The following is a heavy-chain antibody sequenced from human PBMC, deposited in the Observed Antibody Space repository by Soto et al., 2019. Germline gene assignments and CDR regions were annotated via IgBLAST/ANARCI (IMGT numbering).Heavy chain of an antibody. Sequence: SETLSLTCAVYGGSISYHYWSWIRKPPGKGLEWIGEINHNGSTNYNPSLKSRVTISVDKSKNQFSLKLSSVTAADTAVYYCARQKRAEFDYWGQGTLVTVSS. CDR2: INHNGST. V-gene: IGHV4-34*01. CDR1: GGSISYHY. CDR3: ARQKRAEFDY. J-gene: IGHJ4*02.